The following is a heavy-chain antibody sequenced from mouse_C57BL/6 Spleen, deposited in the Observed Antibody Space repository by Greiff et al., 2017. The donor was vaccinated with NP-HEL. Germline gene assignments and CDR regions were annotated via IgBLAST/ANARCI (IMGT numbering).Heavy chain of an antibody. CDR2: INPNNGGT. CDR3: ARRGLTGNAY. CDR1: GYTFTDYN. V-gene: IGHV1-18*01. Sequence: VQLKESGPELVKPGASVKIPCKASGYTFTDYNMDWVKQSHGKSLEWIGDINPNNGGTIYNQKFKGKATLTVDKSSSTAYMELRSLTSEDTAVYYCARRGLTGNAYWGQGTLVTVSA. D-gene: IGHD4-1*01. J-gene: IGHJ3*01.